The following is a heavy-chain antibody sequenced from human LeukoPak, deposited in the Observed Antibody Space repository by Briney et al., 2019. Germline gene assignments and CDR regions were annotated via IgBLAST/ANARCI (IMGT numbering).Heavy chain of an antibody. V-gene: IGHV4-38-2*01. CDR3: ARHPSLPYFDY. D-gene: IGHD1-26*01. CDR2: IYHSGST. J-gene: IGHJ4*02. Sequence: PSETLSLTCAVSGYSISSGYYWGWIRQPPGKALEWIGSIYHSGSTYYNPSLKSRVTISVDTSKNQFSLKLSSVTAADTAVYYCARHPSLPYFDYWGQGTLVTVSS. CDR1: GYSISSGYY.